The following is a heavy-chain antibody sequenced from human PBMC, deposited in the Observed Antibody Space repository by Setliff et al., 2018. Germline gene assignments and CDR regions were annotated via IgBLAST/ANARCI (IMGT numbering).Heavy chain of an antibody. J-gene: IGHJ4*02. D-gene: IGHD2-8*01. CDR1: GFTFTDSI. CDR3: ARLVRYCSTTTCQRASGDEY. V-gene: IGHV1-18*01. CDR2: LSPYNGNT. Sequence: GASVKVSCKASGFTFTDSIVNWVRQAPGQGLEWVGWLSPYNGNTYSAQKFQGRVTLTTDTSTTTAYMELRGLTSGDTAIYYCARLVRYCSTTTCQRASGDEYLGQGTLVTVS.